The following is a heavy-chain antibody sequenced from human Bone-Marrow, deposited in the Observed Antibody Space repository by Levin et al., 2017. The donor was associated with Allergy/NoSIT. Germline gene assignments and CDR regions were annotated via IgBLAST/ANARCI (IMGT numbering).Heavy chain of an antibody. CDR1: GLKFDSYA. J-gene: IGHJ4*02. V-gene: IGHV3-23*01. D-gene: IGHD5-12*01. CDR3: AKDLDIVATVIDC. Sequence: PGGSLRLSCAASGLKFDSYAMSWVRQVPGKGLEWVSGISGGGGSTYYADSVKGRFSISRDNSKNTVFLQMNSLRVEDTAVYYCAKDLDIVATVIDCWGQGTLVTVSS. CDR2: ISGGGGST.